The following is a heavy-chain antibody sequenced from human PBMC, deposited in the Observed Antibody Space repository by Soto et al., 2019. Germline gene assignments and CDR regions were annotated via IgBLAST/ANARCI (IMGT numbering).Heavy chain of an antibody. Sequence: GGSLRLSCTASGFTFGDYAMSWFRQAPGKGLEWVGFIRSKAYGGTTEYAASVKGRFTIPRDDSKSIAYLQMNSLKTEDTAVYYCTTTIDSTWNQSDNWFDPWGQGTLVTVSS. D-gene: IGHD6-13*01. V-gene: IGHV3-49*03. J-gene: IGHJ5*02. CDR2: IRSKAYGGTT. CDR3: TTTIDSTWNQSDNWFDP. CDR1: GFTFGDYA.